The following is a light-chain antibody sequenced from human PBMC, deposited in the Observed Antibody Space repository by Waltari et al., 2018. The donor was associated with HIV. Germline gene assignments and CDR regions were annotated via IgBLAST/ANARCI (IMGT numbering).Light chain of an antibody. CDR1: QSVGSY. CDR3: QQRNNWPF. J-gene: IGKJ3*01. Sequence: EVVLTQSPATLSLSPGERATLSCRASQSVGSYLAWYQQKPGQAPRLLIYDASNRATGIPARFSGSGSGIDFTLTISSLEPEDFAVYYCQQRNNWPFFGPGAKVDIK. CDR2: DAS. V-gene: IGKV3-11*01.